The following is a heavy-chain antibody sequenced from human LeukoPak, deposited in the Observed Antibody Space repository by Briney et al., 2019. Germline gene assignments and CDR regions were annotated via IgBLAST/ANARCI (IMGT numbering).Heavy chain of an antibody. Sequence: SGTLSLTCTVSGGSISSYYWSWIRQPPGKGLEWIGYIYNTEIINYNPSLKSRVTISVDTSRNQFSLKLSSVTAADTAVYYCARRTRGYSYGPYYYGMDVWGQGTTVTVSS. D-gene: IGHD5-18*01. J-gene: IGHJ6*02. CDR1: GGSISSYY. V-gene: IGHV4-59*12. CDR3: ARRTRGYSYGPYYYGMDV. CDR2: IYNTEII.